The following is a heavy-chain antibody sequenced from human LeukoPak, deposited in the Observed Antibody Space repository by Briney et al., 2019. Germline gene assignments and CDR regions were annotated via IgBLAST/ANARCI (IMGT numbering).Heavy chain of an antibody. CDR2: INPNSGGT. CDR3: AVGYCSGGSCYSDAFDI. V-gene: IGHV1-2*02. D-gene: IGHD2-15*01. CDR1: GYTFTGYY. Sequence: ASVKVSCKASGYTFTGYYMHWVRQAPGQGLEWMGWINPNSGGTNYAQKFQGRVTMTRDTSTSTVYMELSSLRPEGTAVYYCAVGYCSGGSCYSDAFDIWGQGTMVTVSS. J-gene: IGHJ3*02.